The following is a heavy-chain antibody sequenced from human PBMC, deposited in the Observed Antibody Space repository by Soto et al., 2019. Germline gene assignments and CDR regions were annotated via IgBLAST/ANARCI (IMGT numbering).Heavy chain of an antibody. CDR3: ARDPPGSGPNFDY. CDR2: VSDSGST. CDR1: GDSVSSGSNY. D-gene: IGHD6-19*01. J-gene: IGHJ4*01. Sequence: QVQLQESGPGLVKPSETLSLTCTVSGDSVSSGSNYWSWIRQPTGKGLEWIGYVSDSGSTNYCPSLNSRVTISLDTFKNQFSLKVTSVTAADTAVYYCARDPPGSGPNFDYWGHGTLVTVSS. V-gene: IGHV4-61*01.